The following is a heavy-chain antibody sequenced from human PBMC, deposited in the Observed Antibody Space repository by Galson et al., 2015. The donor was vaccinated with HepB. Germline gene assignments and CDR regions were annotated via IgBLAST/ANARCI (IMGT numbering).Heavy chain of an antibody. CDR3: ARLIEDLGSTAVDN. J-gene: IGHJ4*02. Sequence: LSLTCTVSGGSISSSNYYWGWIRHPPGRGLEWIGSFYYSGLTYFNPSLKSRVTISVDTSKNQFSLQLTSVTAADTAVYYCARLIEDLGSTAVDNWGQGTLVTVSS. V-gene: IGHV4-39*01. D-gene: IGHD1-26*01. CDR1: GGSISSSNYY. CDR2: FYYSGLT.